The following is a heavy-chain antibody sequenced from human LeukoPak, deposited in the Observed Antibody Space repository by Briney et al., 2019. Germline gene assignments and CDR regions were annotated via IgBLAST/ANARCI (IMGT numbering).Heavy chain of an antibody. J-gene: IGHJ4*02. Sequence: SVKVSCKASGDILSSHAISWVRQAPGQGLEWMGRIIPMFGTTTYAQRFQGRVAITMDESTTTAYMEVRSLRSEDTAVYYCARDPFTFRGRNQKLYFDYWGQGTLVTVSA. CDR2: IIPMFGTT. D-gene: IGHD3-10*01. CDR1: GDILSSHA. V-gene: IGHV1-69*05. CDR3: ARDPFTFRGRNQKLYFDY.